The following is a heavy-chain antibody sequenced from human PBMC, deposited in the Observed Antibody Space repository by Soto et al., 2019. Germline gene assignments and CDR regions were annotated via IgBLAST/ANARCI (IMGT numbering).Heavy chain of an antibody. CDR1: GGSFKNYA. CDR3: ASASQGGYALH. D-gene: IGHD5-12*01. V-gene: IGHV1-69*13. Sequence: ASVKVSCKASGGSFKNYAIDWVRQAPGQGLEWMGRIIPIFGTSDYARKFRDRVTITADESSTTVFMDLNSLTYDDTALYFCASASQGGYALHGGHGTLVTVSS. J-gene: IGHJ4*01. CDR2: IIPIFGTS.